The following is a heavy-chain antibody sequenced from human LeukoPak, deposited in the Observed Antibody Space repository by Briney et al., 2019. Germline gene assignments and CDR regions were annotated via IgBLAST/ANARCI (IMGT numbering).Heavy chain of an antibody. J-gene: IGHJ4*02. Sequence: ASVKVSCKASGYTFTGCYMHWVRQAPGQGLEWMGWINPNSGGTNYAQKFQGWVTMTRDTSISTAYMELSRLRSDDTAVYYCAREYDFWSGYSYYFDYWGQGTLVTVSS. CDR3: AREYDFWSGYSYYFDY. D-gene: IGHD3-3*01. CDR1: GYTFTGCY. V-gene: IGHV1-2*04. CDR2: INPNSGGT.